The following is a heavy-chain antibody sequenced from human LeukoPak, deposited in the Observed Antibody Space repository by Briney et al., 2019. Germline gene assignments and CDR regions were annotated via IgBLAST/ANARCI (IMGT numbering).Heavy chain of an antibody. CDR2: IIPILGIA. V-gene: IGHV1-69*04. CDR3: ARGTLTQTYGMDV. J-gene: IGHJ6*02. D-gene: IGHD2-21*02. CDR1: GGTFSSYA. Sequence: SVKVSCKASGGTFSSYAISWVRQAPGQGLEWMGRIIPILGIANYAQKFQGRVTITADKSTSTAYMELSSLRPEDTAVYYCARGTLTQTYGMDVWGQGTTVTVSS.